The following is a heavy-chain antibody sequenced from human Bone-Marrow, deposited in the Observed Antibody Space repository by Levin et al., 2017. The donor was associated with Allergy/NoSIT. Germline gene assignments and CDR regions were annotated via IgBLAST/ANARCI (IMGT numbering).Heavy chain of an antibody. CDR1: KFIFDDYG. D-gene: IGHD1/OR15-1a*01. V-gene: IGHV3-9*01. J-gene: IGHJ3*01. Sequence: GGSLRLSCATPKFIFDDYGMYWVRQAPGKGLEWVSGISWNSGKTHYADSVKGRFIISRDNAKNSLYLQMNSLRTEDTALYYCVKSLNTMTIHDGFDFWGQGTMVTVSA. CDR2: ISWNSGKT. CDR3: VKSLNTMTIHDGFDF.